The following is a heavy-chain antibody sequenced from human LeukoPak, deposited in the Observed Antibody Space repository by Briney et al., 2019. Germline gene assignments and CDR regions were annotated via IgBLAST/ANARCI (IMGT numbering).Heavy chain of an antibody. D-gene: IGHD3-10*01. CDR1: GFTFSTYG. CDR3: ARAVGPYDY. J-gene: IGHJ4*02. Sequence: PGRSLRLSCAASGFTFSTYGMHWVRQAPGEGLEWVAVIWYDGSIEYYADSVKGRFTISRDNSKNTLYLQMNSLRAEYTGVYHCARAVGPYDYWGQGTLVTVSS. V-gene: IGHV3-33*01. CDR2: IWYDGSIE.